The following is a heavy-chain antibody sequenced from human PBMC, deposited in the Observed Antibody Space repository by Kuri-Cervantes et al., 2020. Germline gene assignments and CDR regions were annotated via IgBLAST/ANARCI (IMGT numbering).Heavy chain of an antibody. CDR3: ARAGRRTGYSIYYYMDV. CDR1: GFSFDTHA. V-gene: IGHV3-23*01. Sequence: GGSLRLSCAASGFSFDTHAMSWVRQAPGKGLEWVAGISGGGGSPYYADSVKGRFTISRDNSKNMLFLQMNSLRAEDTAVYYCARAGRRTGYSIYYYMDVWGKGTTVTVSS. CDR2: ISGGGGSP. J-gene: IGHJ6*03. D-gene: IGHD6-13*01.